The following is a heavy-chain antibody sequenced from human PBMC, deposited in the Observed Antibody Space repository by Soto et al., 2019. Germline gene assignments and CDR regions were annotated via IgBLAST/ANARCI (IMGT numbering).Heavy chain of an antibody. V-gene: IGHV3-30*18. D-gene: IGHD2-15*01. CDR2: ISYDGSNK. CDR1: GFTFSSYG. CDR3: AKEYGPTPREDAFDI. J-gene: IGHJ3*02. Sequence: GGSLRLSCAASGFTFSSYGMHWVRQAPGKGLEWVAVISYDGSNKYYADSVKGRFTISRDNSKNTLYLQMNSLRAEDTAVYYCAKEYGPTPREDAFDIWGQGTMVTVSS.